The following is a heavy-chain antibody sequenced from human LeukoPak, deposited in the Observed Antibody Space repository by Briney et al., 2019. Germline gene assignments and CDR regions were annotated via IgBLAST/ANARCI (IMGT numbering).Heavy chain of an antibody. Sequence: PSETLSLTCTVSGGSISSYYWSWIRQPPGKGLEWIGYIYYSGSTNYNPSLKSRVTISVDTSKNQFSLKLSSVTAADTAVYYCATYNPNCSSTTCSFHYWGQGTLVTVSS. CDR1: GGSISSYY. CDR3: ATYNPNCSSTTCSFHY. CDR2: IYYSGST. V-gene: IGHV4-59*01. J-gene: IGHJ4*02. D-gene: IGHD2-2*01.